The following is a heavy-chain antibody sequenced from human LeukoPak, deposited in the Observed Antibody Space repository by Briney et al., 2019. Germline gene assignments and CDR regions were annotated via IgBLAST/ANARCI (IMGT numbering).Heavy chain of an antibody. V-gene: IGHV3-30*18. CDR3: GKDFWWFISH. CDR2: ISYDGSNK. J-gene: IGHJ4*02. Sequence: GGSLRLSCAASGFTFSSYGMHWVRQAPGKGLEWVAVISYDGSNKYYADSVKGRFTISRDNSKNTLYLQMNSLRAEDTAVYYWGKDFWWFISHWGQGTLGTVS. D-gene: IGHD2-8*02. CDR1: GFTFSSYG.